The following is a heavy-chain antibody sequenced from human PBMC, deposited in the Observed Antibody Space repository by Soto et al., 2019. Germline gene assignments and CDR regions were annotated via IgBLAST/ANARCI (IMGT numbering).Heavy chain of an antibody. V-gene: IGHV3-30-3*01. D-gene: IGHD3-10*01. Sequence: GGSLRLSCAASGFTFSSYAMHWVRQAPGKGLEWVAVISYDGSNKYYADSVKGRFTISRDNSKNTLYLQMNSLRAEDTAVYYCARTDSGIWYYFDYWGQGTLVTVSS. CDR1: GFTFSSYA. CDR2: ISYDGSNK. J-gene: IGHJ4*02. CDR3: ARTDSGIWYYFDY.